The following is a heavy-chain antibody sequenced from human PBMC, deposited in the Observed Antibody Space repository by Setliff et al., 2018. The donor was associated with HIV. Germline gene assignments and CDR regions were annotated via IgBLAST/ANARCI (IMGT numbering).Heavy chain of an antibody. CDR1: GFTFSSYT. CDR3: ARLLRGGGDYFDY. J-gene: IGHJ4*02. CDR2: ISSSSYYI. D-gene: IGHD3-10*01. V-gene: IGHV3-21*01. Sequence: GGSLRLSCAASGFTFSSYTMNWVRQAPGKGLEWVSSISSSSYYIYYADSVKGRFTISRDNAKNSLFLQMNSLRAEDTAVYYCARLLRGGGDYFDYWGQGTLVTVSS.